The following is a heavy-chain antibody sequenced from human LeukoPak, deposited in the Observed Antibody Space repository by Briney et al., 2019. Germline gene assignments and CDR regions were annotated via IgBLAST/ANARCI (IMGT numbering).Heavy chain of an antibody. V-gene: IGHV4-39*07. CDR1: GGSISSSSYY. D-gene: IGHD3-3*01. CDR3: ARDGLGFDTSGFSR. CDR2: IYHSGSA. J-gene: IGHJ4*02. Sequence: SETLSLTCTVSGGSISSSSYYWGWIRQAPGKGLEWIATIYHSGSAYYNPSLQSRVTISLDTSKNQFSLKLRSLTAADTAVYFCARDGLGFDTSGFSRWGQGTLATVSS.